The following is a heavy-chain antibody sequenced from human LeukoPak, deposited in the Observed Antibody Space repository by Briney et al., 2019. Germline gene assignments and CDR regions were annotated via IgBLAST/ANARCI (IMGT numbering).Heavy chain of an antibody. D-gene: IGHD3-22*01. CDR2: INTNTGNP. V-gene: IGHV7-4-1*02. J-gene: IGHJ4*02. CDR3: ARGSSYYDSSGYPDY. CDR1: GCTFTSYA. Sequence: ASVKVSCKASGCTFTSYAMNWVRQAPGQGLEWMGWINTNTGNPTYAQGFTGRFVFSLDTSVSTAYLQISSLKAEDTAVYYCARGSSYYDSSGYPDYWGQGTLVTVSS.